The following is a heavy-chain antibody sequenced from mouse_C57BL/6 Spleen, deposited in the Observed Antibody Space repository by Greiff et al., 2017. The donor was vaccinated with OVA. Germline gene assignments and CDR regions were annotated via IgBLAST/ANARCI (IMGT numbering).Heavy chain of an antibody. CDR3: ARGGGFDY. CDR2: ISYDGSN. V-gene: IGHV3-6*01. Sequence: EVHLVESGPGLVKPSQSLSLTCSVTGYSITSGYYWNWIRQFPGNKLEWMGYISYDGSNNYNPSLKNRISITRDTSKNQFFLKLNSVTTEDTATYYCARGGGFDYWGQGTTLTVSS. CDR1: GYSITSGYY. J-gene: IGHJ2*01.